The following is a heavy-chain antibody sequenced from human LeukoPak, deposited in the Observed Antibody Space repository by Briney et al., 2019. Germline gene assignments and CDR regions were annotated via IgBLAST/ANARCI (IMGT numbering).Heavy chain of an antibody. V-gene: IGHV3-23*01. CDR1: GFTFSSYS. CDR3: AKVARRPNDAFDI. J-gene: IGHJ3*02. CDR2: ISGSGGST. Sequence: GGSLRLSCAASGFTFSSYSMNWVRQAPGKGLEWVSAISGSGGSTYYVDSMKGRFTISRDNSKNTLYLQMNSLRAEDTAVYYCAKVARRPNDAFDIWGQGTMVTVSS.